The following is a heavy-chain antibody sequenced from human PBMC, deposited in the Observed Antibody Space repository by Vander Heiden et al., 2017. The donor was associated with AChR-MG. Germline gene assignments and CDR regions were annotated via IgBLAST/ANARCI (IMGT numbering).Heavy chain of an antibody. J-gene: IGHJ4*02. CDR1: GYTFTSYA. D-gene: IGHD6-19*01. CDR2: INTNTGNP. CDR3: GRGAGKVDY. Sequence: QVQLVQSGSELKKPGASVNISCKASGYTFTSYAMNWVRQAPGQGLEWMGRINTNTGNPTYARGFTGRFVFSLDTAVSTAYLQISSLKADDSVVYYCGRGAGKVDYWGQGTQVTVSS. V-gene: IGHV7-4-1*02.